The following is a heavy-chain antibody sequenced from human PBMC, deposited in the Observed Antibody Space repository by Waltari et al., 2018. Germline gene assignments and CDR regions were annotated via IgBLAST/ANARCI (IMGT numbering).Heavy chain of an antibody. CDR1: GGTFSSYA. CDR2: IIPTFGTA. J-gene: IGHJ4*02. D-gene: IGHD2-15*01. V-gene: IGHV1-69*05. Sequence: QVQLVQSGAGVKKPGSSVKVSCKASGGTFSSYAISWVRQAPGQGLEWMGGIIPTFGTANYAQKFQGRVTITTDESTSTAYMELSSLRSEDTAVYYCASPGVHCSGGSCYEAVGDYWGQGTLVTVSS. CDR3: ASPGVHCSGGSCYEAVGDY.